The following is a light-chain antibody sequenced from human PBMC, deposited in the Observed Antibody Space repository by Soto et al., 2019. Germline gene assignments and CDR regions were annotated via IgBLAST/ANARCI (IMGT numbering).Light chain of an antibody. V-gene: IGKV1-8*01. Sequence: AIRMTQSPSSLSASTGDRVTITCRASQGISSYLAWYQQKPGKAPKLLIYAASTLQSGVPSRFSGSGSGTDFTLTISCLQSEDFATYYCQQLFMYPPTFGPGTKVDIK. CDR3: QQLFMYPPT. CDR2: AAS. CDR1: QGISSY. J-gene: IGKJ3*01.